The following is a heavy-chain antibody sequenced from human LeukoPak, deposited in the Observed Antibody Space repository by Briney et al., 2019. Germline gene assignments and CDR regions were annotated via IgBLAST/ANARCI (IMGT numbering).Heavy chain of an antibody. Sequence: GGSLRLSCAASGFTFSSYAMSWVRQAPGKGLEWVSAISGSGGSTYYADSVKGRFTISRDNSKNTLYLQMNSLRAEDTAVYYCAKEANYDILTGQAYFDLWGRGTLVTVSS. D-gene: IGHD3-9*01. CDR1: GFTFSSYA. CDR3: AKEANYDILTGQAYFDL. CDR2: ISGSGGST. V-gene: IGHV3-23*01. J-gene: IGHJ2*01.